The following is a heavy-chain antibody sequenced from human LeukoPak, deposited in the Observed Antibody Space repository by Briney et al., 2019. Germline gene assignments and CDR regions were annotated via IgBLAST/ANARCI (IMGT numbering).Heavy chain of an antibody. J-gene: IGHJ6*02. Sequence: PGGSLRLSCAASGFTFSSYSMNWVRQAPGKGLEWVSSISSSSSYIYYADSVKGRFTISKDNAKNSLYLQMNSLRAEDTAVYYRAKMKDKRSMGVWGQGTTVTVSS. CDR1: GFTFSSYS. D-gene: IGHD2-15*01. CDR3: AKMKDKRSMGV. CDR2: ISSSSSYI. V-gene: IGHV3-21*01.